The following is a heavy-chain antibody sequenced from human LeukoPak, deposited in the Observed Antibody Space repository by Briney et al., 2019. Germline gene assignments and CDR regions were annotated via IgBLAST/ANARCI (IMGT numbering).Heavy chain of an antibody. CDR3: ARDYCGGDCYSLRKGMDV. V-gene: IGHV3-30-3*01. J-gene: IGHJ6*02. D-gene: IGHD2-21*02. Sequence: PGGSLRLSCAAPGFTFSSYAMHWVRQAPGKGLEWVAVISYDGSNKYYADSVKGRFTISRGNSKNTLYLQMNSLRAEDTAVYYCARDYCGGDCYSLRKGMDVWGQGTTVTVSS. CDR1: GFTFSSYA. CDR2: ISYDGSNK.